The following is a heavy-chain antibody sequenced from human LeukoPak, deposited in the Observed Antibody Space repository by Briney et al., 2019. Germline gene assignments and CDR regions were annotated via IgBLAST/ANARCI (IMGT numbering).Heavy chain of an antibody. CDR3: ARHTAMVTYFDY. CDR2: IYYSGST. V-gene: IGHV4-59*08. CDR1: GVSISSYY. D-gene: IGHD5-18*01. J-gene: IGHJ4*02. Sequence: KPSETLSLTCTVSGVSISSYYWSWIRQPPGKGLEWFGYIYYSGSTNYTPSLKSRATISVDTSKNQFSLKLSSVTAADTAVYYCARHTAMVTYFDYWGQGTLVTVSS.